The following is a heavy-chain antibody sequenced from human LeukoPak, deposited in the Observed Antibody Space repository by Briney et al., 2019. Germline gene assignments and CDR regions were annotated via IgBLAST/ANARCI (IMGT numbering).Heavy chain of an antibody. D-gene: IGHD4-23*01. Sequence: SETLSLTCTVSGGSISSSSYYGDWIRQPPGKGLEWIGSIYYSGSTSYSPSLKSRATISVDTSKNQFSLKLSSVTAADTAVYYCAITDYGGNSDAFDIWGQGTMVTVSS. CDR3: AITDYGGNSDAFDI. V-gene: IGHV4-39*07. J-gene: IGHJ3*02. CDR1: GGSISSSSYY. CDR2: IYYSGST.